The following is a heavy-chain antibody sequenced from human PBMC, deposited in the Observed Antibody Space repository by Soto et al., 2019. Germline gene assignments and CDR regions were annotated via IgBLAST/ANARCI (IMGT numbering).Heavy chain of an antibody. Sequence: EVQLLESGGGLVQPGGSLRLSCAASGFTFSSYAISWVRQAPGKGLEWVSAISGSGGSTYYADSVKGRFTISRDNSKNTLYLQMNSMRAEDTAVYYCAKVPRTDIVVVVAANYWGQGTLVTVSS. CDR1: GFTFSSYA. D-gene: IGHD2-15*01. CDR3: AKVPRTDIVVVVAANY. V-gene: IGHV3-23*01. CDR2: ISGSGGST. J-gene: IGHJ4*02.